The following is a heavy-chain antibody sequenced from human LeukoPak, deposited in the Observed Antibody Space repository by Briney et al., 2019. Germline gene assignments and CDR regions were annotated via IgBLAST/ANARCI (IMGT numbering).Heavy chain of an antibody. CDR3: ARGWRAARHSDY. CDR1: GGSFSGYY. V-gene: IGHV4-34*01. CDR2: INHSGST. D-gene: IGHD6-6*01. Sequence: SETLSLTCAVYGGSFSGYYWSWIRQPPGKVLEWIGEINHSGSTNYNPSLKSRVTISVDTSKNQFSLKLSSVTAADTAVYYCARGWRAARHSDYWGQGTLVTVSS. J-gene: IGHJ4*02.